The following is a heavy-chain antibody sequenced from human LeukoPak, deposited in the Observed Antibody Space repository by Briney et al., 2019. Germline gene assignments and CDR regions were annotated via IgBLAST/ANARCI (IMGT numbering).Heavy chain of an antibody. CDR3: ARHGRGLTRYYYYYGMDV. CDR2: MYYSGST. D-gene: IGHD3-10*01. Sequence: SETLSLTCTVSGGSLSNSSYYWGWIRQPPGKGLEWIGSMYYSGSTYYNPSLKSRVTISVDTSKNQFSLKLSSVTAADTAVYYCARHGRGLTRYYYYYGMDVWGQGTTVTVSS. J-gene: IGHJ6*02. V-gene: IGHV4-39*01. CDR1: GGSLSNSSYY.